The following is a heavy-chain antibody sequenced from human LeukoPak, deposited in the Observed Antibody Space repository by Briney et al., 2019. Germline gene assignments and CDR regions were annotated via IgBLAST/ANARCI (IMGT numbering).Heavy chain of an antibody. J-gene: IGHJ5*02. V-gene: IGHV3-33*08. Sequence: QPGGSLRLSCAASGFTFSDYYMSWIRQAPGKGLEWVAVIWYDGSNKYYADSVKGRFTISRDNSKNTLYLQMNSLRAEDTAVYYCARDLCSTSCYGYLGWFDPWGQGTLVTVSS. CDR3: ARDLCSTSCYGYLGWFDP. D-gene: IGHD2-2*01. CDR1: GFTFSDYY. CDR2: IWYDGSNK.